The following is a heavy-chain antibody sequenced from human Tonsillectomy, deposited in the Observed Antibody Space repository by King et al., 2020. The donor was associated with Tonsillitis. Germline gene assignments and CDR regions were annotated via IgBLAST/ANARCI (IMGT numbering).Heavy chain of an antibody. CDR2: IRSKAYCGTT. D-gene: IGHD2-2*01. J-gene: IGHJ5*02. Sequence: VQLVESGGGLVQPGRSLRLSCTASGFTFGDYAMSCVRQAPGKGLEWVGFIRSKAYCGTTEYAASVKGRFTISRDDSKSIAYLQMNSLKTEDTAVYYCTRVRARYCSSTSCYVWFDPWGQGTLVTVSS. CDR3: TRVRARYCSSTSCYVWFDP. CDR1: GFTFGDYA. V-gene: IGHV3-49*04.